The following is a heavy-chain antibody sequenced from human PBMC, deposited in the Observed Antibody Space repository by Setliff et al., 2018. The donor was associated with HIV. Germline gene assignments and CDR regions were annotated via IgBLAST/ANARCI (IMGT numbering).Heavy chain of an antibody. CDR2: IRSGSGTV. Sequence: GGSLRLSCAASGFTFSSYSMNWVRRSPGKGLEWVSYIRSGSGTVYYADSVRGRFTMSRDNAKNSLYLQMNSLRAEDTAVYYCAKDLVVVPAAMGDWGQGTLVTVSS. J-gene: IGHJ4*02. V-gene: IGHV3-48*01. D-gene: IGHD2-2*01. CDR3: AKDLVVVPAAMGD. CDR1: GFTFSSYS.